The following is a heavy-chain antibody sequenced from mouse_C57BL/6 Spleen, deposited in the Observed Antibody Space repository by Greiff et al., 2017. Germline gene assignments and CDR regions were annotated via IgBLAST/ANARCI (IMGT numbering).Heavy chain of an antibody. J-gene: IGHJ3*01. V-gene: IGHV1-55*01. CDR1: GYTFPSYW. CDR2: IYPGRGST. CDR3: ARFYDGYPCFAY. D-gene: IGHD2-3*01. Sequence: VQLQQPGAELVKPGASVKMSCKSSGYTFPSYWITWVKQRPGQGLEWIGDIYPGRGSTNYNEKFKSKATLTVDTSSSTAYMQLSSLTSEDSAVYYCARFYDGYPCFAYGGQGTLVTVSA.